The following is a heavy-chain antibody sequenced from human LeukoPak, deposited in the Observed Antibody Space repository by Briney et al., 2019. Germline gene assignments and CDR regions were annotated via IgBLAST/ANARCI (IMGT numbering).Heavy chain of an antibody. CDR1: GDSISSYY. V-gene: IGHV4-59*01. CDR2: IYNSGST. D-gene: IGHD3-3*01. CDR3: ARGGTSALEWFGP. J-gene: IGHJ5*02. Sequence: SETLSLTCTVSGDSISSYYWSWIRQPPGKGLEWIGYIYNSGSTKYNPSLKSRVTISIDTSKNQSSLKVNSVTAADTAVYYCARGGTSALEWFGPWGQGTLVTVSS.